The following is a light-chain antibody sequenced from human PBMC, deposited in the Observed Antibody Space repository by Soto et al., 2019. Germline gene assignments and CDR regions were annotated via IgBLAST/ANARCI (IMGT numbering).Light chain of an antibody. Sequence: QSVLTQPRSVSGSPGQSVTISCTGTSSDVGGYNYVSWYQQYPGKAPKLMIYDVTKRSAGAPDRFSGSKSGNTASLTISGLQTEDEADYYCSSYAGTYTFGVFGTGTKVTVL. CDR2: DVT. J-gene: IGLJ1*01. V-gene: IGLV2-11*01. CDR3: SSYAGTYTFGV. CDR1: SSDVGGYNY.